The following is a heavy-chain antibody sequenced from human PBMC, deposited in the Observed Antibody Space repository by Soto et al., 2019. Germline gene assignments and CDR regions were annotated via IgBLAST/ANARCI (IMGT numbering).Heavy chain of an antibody. CDR3: ARDTNSLDL. V-gene: IGHV4-38-2*02. CDR1: SYSISSGFF. CDR2: IYHTGDT. J-gene: IGHJ5*02. Sequence: XXTLSLPCVVSSYSISSGFFWAWIRQPPGKGLEWVGSIYHTGDTHYNPSLRSQVSMSVDTSKNHFSLRLTYLTAADTAVYFCARDTNSLDLWGQGILVT. D-gene: IGHD2-8*01.